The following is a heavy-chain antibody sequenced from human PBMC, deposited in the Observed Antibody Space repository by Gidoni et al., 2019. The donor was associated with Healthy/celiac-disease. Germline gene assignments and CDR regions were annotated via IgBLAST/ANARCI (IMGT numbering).Heavy chain of an antibody. CDR3: ARDSGRYYYDSSGYRFPDV. D-gene: IGHD3-22*01. V-gene: IGHV1-2*04. J-gene: IGHJ6*02. CDR2: INPNIGGT. CDR1: GYTFTGYY. Sequence: QVQLVQSGAEVKKPGASVKVSCKASGYTFTGYYMHWVRQAPGQGLEWMGWINPNIGGTNYAQKFQGWVTMTRDTSISTAYMELSRLRSDDTAVYYCARDSGRYYYDSSGYRFPDVWGQGTTVTVSS.